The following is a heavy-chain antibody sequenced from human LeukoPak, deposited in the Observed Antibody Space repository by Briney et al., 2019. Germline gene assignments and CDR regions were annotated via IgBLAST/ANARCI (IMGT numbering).Heavy chain of an antibody. CDR1: GGSISSYY. D-gene: IGHD3-22*01. CDR2: IYYSGST. CDR3: ARTDTYYYDSSAGGYYFDY. V-gene: IGHV4-59*01. J-gene: IGHJ4*02. Sequence: SETLSLTCIVSGGSISSYYWSWIRQPPGKGLEWIGYIYYSGSTNYNPSLKSRVTISVDTSKNQFSLKLSSVTAADTAVYYCARTDTYYYDSSAGGYYFDYWGQGTLVTVSS.